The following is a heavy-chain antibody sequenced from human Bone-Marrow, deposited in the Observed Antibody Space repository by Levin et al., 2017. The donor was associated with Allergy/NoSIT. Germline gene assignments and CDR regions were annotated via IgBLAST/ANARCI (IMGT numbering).Heavy chain of an antibody. CDR3: ARGIIGDVRVAHKEAFDI. CDR2: ISSSGSDM. J-gene: IGHJ3*02. V-gene: IGHV3-21*01. Sequence: SGGSLRLSCTVSGFTFSIYSINWVRQAPGKGLEWVSSISSSGSDMYYVDSVRGRFTISRDNAKNSLTLQMNSLRAEDTAVYYCARGIIGDVRVAHKEAFDIWGQGTMVSVSS. D-gene: IGHD2-8*02. CDR1: GFTFSIYS.